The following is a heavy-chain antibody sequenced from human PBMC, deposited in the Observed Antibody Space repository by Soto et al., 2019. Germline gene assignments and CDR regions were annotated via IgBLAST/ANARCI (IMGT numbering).Heavy chain of an antibody. D-gene: IGHD6-19*01. CDR3: ARDQSVAGPTTLFDP. CDR1: GFTFSSYW. Sequence: GGSLRLSCAASGFTFSSYWMHWVRQAPGKGLVWVSRINSAGSSTTYADSVKGRFTISRDNAKNTLYLQMNSLRAEDTAVYYCARDQSVAGPTTLFDPWGQGALVTVSS. V-gene: IGHV3-74*01. J-gene: IGHJ5*02. CDR2: INSAGSST.